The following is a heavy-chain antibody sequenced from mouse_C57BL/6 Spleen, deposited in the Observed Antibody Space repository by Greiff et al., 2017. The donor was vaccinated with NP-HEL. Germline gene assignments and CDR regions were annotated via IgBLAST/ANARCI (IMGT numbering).Heavy chain of an antibody. V-gene: IGHV5-6*01. Sequence: EVQGVESGGDLVKPGGSLKLSCAASGFTFSSYGMSWVRQTPDKRLEWVATISSGGSYTYYPDTVKGRFTISRDNAKNTLYLQMSSLKSEDTAMYYCAREAYDYDGAMDDWGQGTSVTVST. CDR2: ISSGGSYT. J-gene: IGHJ4*01. CDR1: GFTFSSYG. CDR3: AREAYDYDGAMDD. D-gene: IGHD2-4*01.